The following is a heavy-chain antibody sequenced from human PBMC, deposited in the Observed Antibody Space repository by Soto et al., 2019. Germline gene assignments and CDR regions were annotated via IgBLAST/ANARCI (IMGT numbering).Heavy chain of an antibody. CDR3: ARIVSCTNGVCRHDY. CDR1: GSSFSNYG. D-gene: IGHD2-8*01. Sequence: ASVQVSCKASGSSFSNYGVSWVRQAPGQGLEWMGWITGYNGNTNYAQRLQGRVTMTTDTSTNTAYMELRSLRSDDTAMYYCARIVSCTNGVCRHDYWGQGTLVTVSS. V-gene: IGHV1-18*01. CDR2: ITGYNGNT. J-gene: IGHJ4*02.